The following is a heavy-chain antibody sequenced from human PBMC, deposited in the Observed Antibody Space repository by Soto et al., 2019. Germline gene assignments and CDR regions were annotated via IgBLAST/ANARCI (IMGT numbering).Heavy chain of an antibody. Sequence: PGGSLRLSXAASGFTFSSYGMHWVRQAPGKGLEWVAVIWYDGSNKYYPDSVKGRFTISRDNSKNTLYLQMNSLRAEDTAVYYCARTIVATYYGMDVWGQGTTVTVSS. CDR3: ARTIVATYYGMDV. J-gene: IGHJ6*01. D-gene: IGHD5-12*01. CDR2: IWYDGSNK. CDR1: GFTFSSYG. V-gene: IGHV3-33*01.